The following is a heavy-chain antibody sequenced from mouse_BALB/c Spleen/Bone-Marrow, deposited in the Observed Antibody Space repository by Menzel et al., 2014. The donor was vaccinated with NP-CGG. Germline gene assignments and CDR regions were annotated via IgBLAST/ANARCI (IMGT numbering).Heavy chain of an antibody. V-gene: IGHV1S81*02. Sequence: GAELVKPGASVKLSCKASSYTFTIYYMFWVKQRPGQGLEWIGEINPSNGGTNFNEKFKSKATLTVDKSSSTAYMQLSSLTSEDSAVYYCTRNGPDSSGYPAWFAYWGQGTLVTVSA. CDR1: SYTFTIYY. CDR2: INPSNGGT. CDR3: TRNGPDSSGYPAWFAY. D-gene: IGHD3-2*01. J-gene: IGHJ3*01.